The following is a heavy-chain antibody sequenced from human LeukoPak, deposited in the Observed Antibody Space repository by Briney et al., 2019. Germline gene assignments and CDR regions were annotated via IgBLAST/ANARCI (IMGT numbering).Heavy chain of an antibody. J-gene: IGHJ4*02. CDR3: ARDLRYDSSGYIN. D-gene: IGHD3-22*01. Sequence: ASVKVSCKASGGNFSSYAISWVRQAPGQGLEWMGGTIPIFGTANYAQKFQGRVTITADESTSTAYMELSSLRSEDTAVYYCARDLRYDSSGYINWGQGTLVTVSS. V-gene: IGHV1-69*13. CDR1: GGNFSSYA. CDR2: TIPIFGTA.